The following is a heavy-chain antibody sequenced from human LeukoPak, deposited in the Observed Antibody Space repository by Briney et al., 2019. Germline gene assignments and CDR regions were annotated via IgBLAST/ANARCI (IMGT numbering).Heavy chain of an antibody. CDR1: GGSISSHY. D-gene: IGHD5-12*01. CDR2: IYYSGST. Sequence: SETLSLTCTVSGGSISSHYWSWIRQPPGKGLEWIGYIYYSGSTNYNPSLKSRVTISVDTSKNQFSLKLSSVTAADTAVYYCARVGLRESFDYWGQGTLVTVSS. J-gene: IGHJ4*02. CDR3: ARVGLRESFDY. V-gene: IGHV4-59*11.